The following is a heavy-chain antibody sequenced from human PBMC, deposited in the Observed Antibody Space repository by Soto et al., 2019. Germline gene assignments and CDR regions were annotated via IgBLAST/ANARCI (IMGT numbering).Heavy chain of an antibody. CDR3: ARKHSLDYIRWGLDP. CDR1: GYPFSDNQ. V-gene: IGHV1-2*02. CDR2: INPKSNDT. D-gene: IGHD4-4*01. J-gene: IGHJ5*02. Sequence: ASVKVSCKASGYPFSDNQIHWLRRAPGQGLEWMGRINPKSNDTNYAQKFQGRVTMTRDTSIDTAYLELTGLTSDDTATYYCARKHSLDYIRWGLDPWGQGTLVTVSS.